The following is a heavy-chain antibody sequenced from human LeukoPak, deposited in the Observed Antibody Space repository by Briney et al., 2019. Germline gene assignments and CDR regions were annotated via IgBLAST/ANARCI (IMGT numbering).Heavy chain of an antibody. CDR2: ISSNGGST. V-gene: IGHV3-64*01. J-gene: IGHJ4*02. CDR1: GFTFSDYA. D-gene: IGHD6-6*01. Sequence: GGSLRLSCAASGFTFSDYAMHWVRQAPGKGLEYVSTISSNGGSTNYANSVRGRFAISRDNSKNTLYLQMGSLRGEDMAVYYCAKVSSFGSRSFDYWGQGTLVRVSS. CDR3: AKVSSFGSRSFDY.